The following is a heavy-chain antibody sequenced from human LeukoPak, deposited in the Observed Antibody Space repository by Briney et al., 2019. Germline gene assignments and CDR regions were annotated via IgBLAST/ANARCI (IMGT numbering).Heavy chain of an antibody. CDR2: ISDSGGST. D-gene: IGHD6-6*01. V-gene: IGHV3-23*01. J-gene: IGHJ4*02. CDR1: GFTFNKYA. CDR3: AKRSSIAFFDY. Sequence: PGGSLRLSCAVSGFTFNKYAMSWVRQAPGTGLEWVSGISDSGGSTYYADSVKGRFTISRDNSKNTLYLQMNSLRAEDTAVYYCAKRSSIAFFDYWGQGTLVTVSS.